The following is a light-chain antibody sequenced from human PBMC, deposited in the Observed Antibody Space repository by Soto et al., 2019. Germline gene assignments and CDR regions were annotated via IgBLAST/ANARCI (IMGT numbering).Light chain of an antibody. V-gene: IGKV1-5*03. CDR3: QQSNNYPSP. Sequence: DIQMTQSPSTLYASVGVRVTITGRASQYINNYLAWYQQKQGAAPKLLIYEAANLASGVPYRFSGSGAGPESTLTDSSLQPDVFASYSCQQSNNYPSPFGQGTRVEI. CDR2: EAA. J-gene: IGKJ1*01. CDR1: QYINNY.